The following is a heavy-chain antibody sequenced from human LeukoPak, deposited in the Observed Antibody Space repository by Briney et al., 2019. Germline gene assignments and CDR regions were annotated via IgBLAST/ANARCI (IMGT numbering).Heavy chain of an antibody. CDR1: GYTFTSYD. CDR3: AFWAAAHYYYGMDV. J-gene: IGHJ6*02. D-gene: IGHD6-13*01. V-gene: IGHV1-8*01. CDR2: MNPNSGNT. Sequence: ASVKVSCKASGYTFTSYDNNWVRQATGQGLEWMGWMNPNSGNTGYAQKFQGRVTMTRNTSISTAYMELSSLRSEDTAVYYCAFWAAAHYYYGMDVWGQGTTVTVSS.